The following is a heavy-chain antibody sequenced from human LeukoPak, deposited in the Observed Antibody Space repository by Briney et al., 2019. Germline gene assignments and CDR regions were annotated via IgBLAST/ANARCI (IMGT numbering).Heavy chain of an antibody. CDR2: ISAYNGNT. CDR1: EYTFTRNS. CDR3: ASIHGSGSYLQLFY. D-gene: IGHD3-10*01. J-gene: IGHJ4*02. Sequence: PQKISPETSEYTFTRNSINCVRHPPRKKLEWVGWISAYNGNTNYAQKLQGRVTMTTDTSTSTAYMELRGLRSDDTAVYYCASIHGSGSYLQLFYWGQGTLVTVSS. V-gene: IGHV1-18*01.